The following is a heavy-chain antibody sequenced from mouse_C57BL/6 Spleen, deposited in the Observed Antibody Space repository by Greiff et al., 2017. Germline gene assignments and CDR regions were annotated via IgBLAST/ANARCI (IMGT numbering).Heavy chain of an antibody. CDR2: IDPSDSYT. J-gene: IGHJ2*01. Sequence: QVQLQQPGAELVMPGASVKLSCKASGYTFTSYWMHWVKQRPGQGLEWIGEIDPSDSYTNYNQKFKGKSTLTVDKSTSTAYMQLSRLTSEDSAVYYCARGRSGYFDYWGQGTTLTVSS. V-gene: IGHV1-69*01. CDR1: GYTFTSYW. CDR3: ARGRSGYFDY. D-gene: IGHD3-2*02.